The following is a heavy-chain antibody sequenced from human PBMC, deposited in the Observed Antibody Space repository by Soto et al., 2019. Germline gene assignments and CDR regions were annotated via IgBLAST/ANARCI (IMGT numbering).Heavy chain of an antibody. V-gene: IGHV6-1*01. CDR2: TYYRSRFFS. CDR1: GDSVSSYSAA. D-gene: IGHD3-10*01. Sequence: SQTLSLTCAISGDSVSSYSAAWNWIRQSPSGGLEWLGRTYYRSRFFSDYAESVKSRIIINPDTSKNQFSLQLKSVTPEDTAVYYCVRDRYSSSGWFDRWGQGTPFTVSS. J-gene: IGHJ5*02. CDR3: VRDRYSSSGWFDR.